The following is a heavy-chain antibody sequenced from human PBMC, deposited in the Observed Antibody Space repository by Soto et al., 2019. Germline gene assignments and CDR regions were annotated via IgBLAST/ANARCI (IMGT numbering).Heavy chain of an antibody. CDR1: GFTFNNYA. V-gene: IGHV3-23*01. Sequence: EVQLLESGGGLVQPGGSLRLSCVVSGFTFNNYAMNWVRQAPGKGLAWVSGISASGGSTYYADSVKGRFTISRDSSKHTLYLQMNSLRAADTAIYYCAIHFYYGSGSYYAVDYWGQGTLVTVSS. CDR3: AIHFYYGSGSYYAVDY. CDR2: ISASGGST. D-gene: IGHD3-10*01. J-gene: IGHJ4*02.